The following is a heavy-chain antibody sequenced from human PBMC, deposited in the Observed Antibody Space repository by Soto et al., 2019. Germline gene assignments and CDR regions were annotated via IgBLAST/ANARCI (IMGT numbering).Heavy chain of an antibody. Sequence: EVQLVESGGGLVKPGGSLRLSCAASGFTFNTYEMNWVCQAPGKGLEWVSSITSSSAYIYYADSLKGRITISRDNAKNSLFLQMNSLRAEDTAVYYCVTSGTARLLRHSWFDTWGQGTLVTVSS. V-gene: IGHV3-21*01. CDR3: VTSGTARLLRHSWFDT. D-gene: IGHD1-7*01. J-gene: IGHJ5*02. CDR1: GFTFNTYE. CDR2: ITSSSAYI.